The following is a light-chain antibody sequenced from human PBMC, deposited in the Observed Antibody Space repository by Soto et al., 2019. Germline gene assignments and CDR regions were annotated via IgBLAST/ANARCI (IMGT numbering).Light chain of an antibody. CDR2: DAS. CDR3: QQRSNWLFT. J-gene: IGKJ3*01. V-gene: IGKV3-11*01. Sequence: EIVLTQSPATLSLSPGERATLSCRASQSVSSYLAWYQHKPGQAPRLLISDASNRATGIPARFSGSGSRTDFTLTISSLEPEDFAVYYCQQRSNWLFTFGPGTKVDIK. CDR1: QSVSSY.